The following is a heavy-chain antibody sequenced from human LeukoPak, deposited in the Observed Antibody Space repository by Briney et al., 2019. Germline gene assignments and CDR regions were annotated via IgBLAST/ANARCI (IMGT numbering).Heavy chain of an antibody. V-gene: IGHV3-7*01. CDR1: GFFFSNYW. Sequence: GGSLILSCAASGFFFSNYWMSGVRQAPGKGLEWVASVRPDGGQAYYLDSIKGRFTIYRDNAENSLYLQMSSLRAEDTAVYYCVRLVGGVTTYDFWGQGTLVTVSS. CDR2: VRPDGGQA. D-gene: IGHD4-11*01. J-gene: IGHJ4*02. CDR3: VRLVGGVTTYDF.